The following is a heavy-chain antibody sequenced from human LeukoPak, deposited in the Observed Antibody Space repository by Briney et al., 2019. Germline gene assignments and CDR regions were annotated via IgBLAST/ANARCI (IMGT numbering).Heavy chain of an antibody. CDR1: GFIVSSNY. J-gene: IGHJ4*02. CDR2: LYSGGGT. V-gene: IGHV3-53*01. CDR3: ATLYGSSRGAFDY. D-gene: IGHD3-10*01. Sequence: GGSLRLSCAASGFIVSSNYMSWVRQAPGKGLEWVSVLYSGGGTYYADSVKGRFTISRDNSKHTLYLQMNSLRAEDTAIYYCATLYGSSRGAFDYWGQGTLVTVSS.